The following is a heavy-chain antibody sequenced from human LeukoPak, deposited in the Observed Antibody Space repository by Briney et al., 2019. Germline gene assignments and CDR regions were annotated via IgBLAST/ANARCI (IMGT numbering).Heavy chain of an antibody. CDR3: ARGYYDSSGYYLIDY. Sequence: RGSLRLSCAASGFTFSNYWMHWVRHAPGKGLVWVSRINSDGRSTSYADSVKGRFTISRDNAKNTLYLQMNSLRAEDTAVYYCARGYYDSSGYYLIDYWGQGTLVTVSS. CDR1: GFTFSNYW. J-gene: IGHJ4*02. CDR2: INSDGRST. V-gene: IGHV3-74*01. D-gene: IGHD3-22*01.